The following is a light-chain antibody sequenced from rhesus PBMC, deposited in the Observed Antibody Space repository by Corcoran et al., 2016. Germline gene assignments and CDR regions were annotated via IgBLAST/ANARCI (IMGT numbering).Light chain of an antibody. CDR3: VQGTHWPYS. CDR1: QSLVHSFGKTY. CDR2: EVS. J-gene: IGKJ2*01. Sequence: DVVLTQSPLSLPVIPGQPASISCRSSQSLVHSFGKTYLNWLQQKPGQPPRRLIYEVSNRDCGVPDRFSGNGAGTDFTQKISRMEAGNVGVYYCVQGTHWPYSFGQGTKVGIE. V-gene: IGKV2S9*01.